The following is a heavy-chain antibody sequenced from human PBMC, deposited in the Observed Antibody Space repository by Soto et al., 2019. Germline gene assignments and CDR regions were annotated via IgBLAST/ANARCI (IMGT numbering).Heavy chain of an antibody. CDR3: ARDQQWLVRFYFDF. CDR2: IRYDGSNK. J-gene: IGHJ4*02. V-gene: IGHV3-33*01. CDR1: GFTFSSYG. D-gene: IGHD6-19*01. Sequence: QVQLVESGGGVVQPGNSLRLSCAASGFTFSSYGMHWVRQAPGKGLEWVAVIRYDGSNKYYADSVKGRFTISRDNSKNTLYLQMNSLTAEDTAVYYCARDQQWLVRFYFDFWGQGTLVTVSS.